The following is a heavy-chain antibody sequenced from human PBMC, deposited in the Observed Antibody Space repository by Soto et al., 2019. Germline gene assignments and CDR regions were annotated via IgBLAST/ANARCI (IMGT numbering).Heavy chain of an antibody. Sequence: QVQLVQSGAEVKKPGASVKVSCKASGYTFTGYYMHWVRQAPGQGLEWMGWINPNSGGTNYAQKFQGWVTMTRGTSISTAYTELSRLRSDDTAVYYCARGGDLYCSGGSCYSWFDPWGQGTLVTVSS. J-gene: IGHJ5*02. CDR3: ARGGDLYCSGGSCYSWFDP. CDR2: INPNSGGT. CDR1: GYTFTGYY. D-gene: IGHD2-15*01. V-gene: IGHV1-2*04.